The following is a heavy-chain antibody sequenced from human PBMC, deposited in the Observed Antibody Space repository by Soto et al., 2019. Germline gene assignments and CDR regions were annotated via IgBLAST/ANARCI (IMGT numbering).Heavy chain of an antibody. D-gene: IGHD3-10*01. CDR1: GYTFTSYG. CDR3: ARPQGSGSYSSHDAFEI. Sequence: QVQLVQSGAEVKKPGASVKVSCKASGYTFTSYGISWVRQAPGQGLEWMGWISAYNGNTNYAQKLQGRVTMTTDTSTSTAYIELRSLRSDDTAVYYCARPQGSGSYSSHDAFEIWGQGTMVTVAS. V-gene: IGHV1-18*01. CDR2: ISAYNGNT. J-gene: IGHJ3*02.